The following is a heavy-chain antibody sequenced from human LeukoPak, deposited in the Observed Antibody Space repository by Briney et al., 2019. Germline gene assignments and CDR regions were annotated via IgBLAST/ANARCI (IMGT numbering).Heavy chain of an antibody. D-gene: IGHD1-26*01. CDR2: ISGSGAGT. J-gene: IGHJ4*02. Sequence: GGSLRLSCAASGFTFSNAWMSWVRQAPGKGLEWVSAISGSGAGTYYADSVKGRFTISRDNSKNTLYLQMNSLRAEDAAIYYCAKVNSGSYYDYFDYWGQGTLVTVSS. CDR1: GFTFSNAW. CDR3: AKVNSGSYYDYFDY. V-gene: IGHV3-23*01.